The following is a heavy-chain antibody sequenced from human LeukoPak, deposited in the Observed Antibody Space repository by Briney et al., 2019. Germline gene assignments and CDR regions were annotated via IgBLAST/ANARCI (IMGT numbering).Heavy chain of an antibody. D-gene: IGHD6-19*01. CDR2: TFYRSKWKN. CDR3: ARTNSGYVDY. J-gene: IGHJ4*02. V-gene: IGHV6-1*01. Sequence: SQTLSLTCAISGDTVSSKSAAWNWIRQSPSRGLEWLGRTFYRSKWKNDYAPSVRSRTTINPDTSKNQFSLQLNSVTPDDTAIYYCARTNSGYVDYWGQGTQVTVSS. CDR1: GDTVSSKSAA.